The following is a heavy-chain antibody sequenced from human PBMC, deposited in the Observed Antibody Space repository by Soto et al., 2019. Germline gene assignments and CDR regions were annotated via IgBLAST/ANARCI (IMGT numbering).Heavy chain of an antibody. Sequence: LRLSCAASGFTFSGYGMHWVRQAPGKGLEWVAVISYDGSNKYYADSVKGRFTISRDNSKNTPYLQMNSLRAEDTAVYYCAKDLGYDSSGYYYGMDVWGQGTTVTVSS. CDR1: GFTFSGYG. CDR2: ISYDGSNK. CDR3: AKDLGYDSSGYYYGMDV. J-gene: IGHJ6*02. V-gene: IGHV3-30*18. D-gene: IGHD3-22*01.